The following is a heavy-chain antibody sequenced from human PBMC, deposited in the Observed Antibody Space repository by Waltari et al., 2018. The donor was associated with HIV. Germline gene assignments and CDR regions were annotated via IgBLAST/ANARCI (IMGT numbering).Heavy chain of an antibody. CDR3: ARSGV. J-gene: IGHJ4*02. V-gene: IGHV1-8*01. CDR1: GYSFTRYD. CDR2: LDPASGNT. D-gene: IGHD2-8*01. Sequence: QVQLVQSGAEVKNSGASVKVYCKASGYSFTRYDIHWVRQASGQGFEWMGWLDPASGNTGSAEKFQGRITMTRDTSINTAFMELSGLRSDDTAVYYCARSGVWGQGTLVTVSS.